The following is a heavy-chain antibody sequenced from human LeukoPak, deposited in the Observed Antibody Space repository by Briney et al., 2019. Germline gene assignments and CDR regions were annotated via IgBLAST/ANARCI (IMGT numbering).Heavy chain of an antibody. CDR1: GGSINSFY. D-gene: IGHD6-19*01. CDR3: ARLDAASGWYDAFDI. Sequence: PSETLSPTCTVSGGSINSFYWGWIRQPPGMGLEWVGYIYYSGSTNYNPSLRSRVTVSVDTSKKQFSLRLNSVTPADTAVYYCARLDAASGWYDAFDIWGRGTMVTVSS. V-gene: IGHV4-59*01. J-gene: IGHJ3*02. CDR2: IYYSGST.